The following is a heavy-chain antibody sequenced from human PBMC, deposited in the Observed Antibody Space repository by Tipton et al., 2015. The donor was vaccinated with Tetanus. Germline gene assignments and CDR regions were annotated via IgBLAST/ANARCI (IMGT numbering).Heavy chain of an antibody. Sequence: VKPSETLSLTCSVSGVSIKGGGFYWTWIRQPPGKGLEWIGYIYSPGTTSYAPSLRGRATISFDSVKNHFSLSLSSVTAADTDMYYCARDGGNYFYYGMNVWGQGAAVTVSS. J-gene: IGHJ6*02. CDR3: ARDGGNYFYYGMNV. CDR2: IYSPGTT. V-gene: IGHV4-31*03. CDR1: GVSIKGGGFY.